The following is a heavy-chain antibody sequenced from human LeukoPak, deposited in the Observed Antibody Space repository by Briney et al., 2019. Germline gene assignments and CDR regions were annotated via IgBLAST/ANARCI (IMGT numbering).Heavy chain of an antibody. V-gene: IGHV3-9*01. CDR2: ISWNSGSI. CDR3: AKAGSFYYYYGMDV. CDR1: GFTFDEYA. J-gene: IGHJ6*02. Sequence: PGGSLRLSCAASGFTFDEYAMHWVRQAPGKGLEWVSGISWNSGSIGYADSVKGRFTISRDNAKNSLYLQMNSLRAEDTALYYCAKAGSFYYYYGMDVWGQGTTVTVSS.